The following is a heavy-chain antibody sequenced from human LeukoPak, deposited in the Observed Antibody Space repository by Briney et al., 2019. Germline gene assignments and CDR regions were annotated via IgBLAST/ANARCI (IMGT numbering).Heavy chain of an antibody. V-gene: IGHV3-7*01. CDR3: ARLAAVGTSFDY. J-gene: IGHJ4*02. CDR1: GFTFSSYW. CDR2: IQQDGSLK. Sequence: GGSLRLSCAASGFTFSSYWMSWVRQAPGKGLERVANIQQDGSLKYYVDSVKGRFTISRDNAKNSLYLQMNSLRAEDTAVYYCARLAAVGTSFDYWGQGTLVTVSS. D-gene: IGHD6-13*01.